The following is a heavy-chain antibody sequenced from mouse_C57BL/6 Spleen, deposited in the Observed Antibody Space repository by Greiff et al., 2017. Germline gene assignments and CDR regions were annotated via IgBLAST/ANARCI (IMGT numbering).Heavy chain of an antibody. J-gene: IGHJ1*03. CDR3: ARSGCDGDVYWYFDV. Sequence: VQLQQSGAELARPGASVKLSCKASGYTFTSYGISWVKQRTGQSLEWIGEIYPRSGNTYYNEKLKGKATLTADKSSSTAYMELRRLTSEDSAVYVCARSGCDGDVYWYFDVWGTGTTVTVSS. CDR2: IYPRSGNT. V-gene: IGHV1-81*01. D-gene: IGHD3-3*01. CDR1: GYTFTSYG.